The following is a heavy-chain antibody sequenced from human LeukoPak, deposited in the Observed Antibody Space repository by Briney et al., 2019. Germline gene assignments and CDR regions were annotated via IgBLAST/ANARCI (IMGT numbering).Heavy chain of an antibody. CDR1: GYTFTSYC. D-gene: IGHD3-16*01. J-gene: IGHJ3*02. CDR3: ARQYYDYVWGSHDAFDI. Sequence: ASVKVSCKASGYTFTSYCMHWVRQAPGQGLEWMGIINPSGGSTSYAQKFQGRVTMARDMSTSTVYMELGSLRSEDTAVYYCARQYYDYVWGSHDAFDIWGQGTMVTVSS. V-gene: IGHV1-46*01. CDR2: INPSGGST.